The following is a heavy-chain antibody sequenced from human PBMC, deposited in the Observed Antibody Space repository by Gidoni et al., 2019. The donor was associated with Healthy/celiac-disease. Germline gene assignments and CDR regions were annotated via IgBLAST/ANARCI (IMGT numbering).Heavy chain of an antibody. J-gene: IGHJ6*02. CDR2: ISYDGSNK. CDR3: AKDSMVTSYYYYYGMDV. D-gene: IGHD5-18*01. CDR1: GFTFSSSG. Sequence: QVQLVESGGGVVQPGRSLRLSCAASGFTFSSSGMHWVRQAPGKGLEWVAVISYDGSNKYYADSVKGRVTISRDNSKNTLYLQMNSLRAEDTAVYYCAKDSMVTSYYYYYGMDVWGQGTTVTVSS. V-gene: IGHV3-30*18.